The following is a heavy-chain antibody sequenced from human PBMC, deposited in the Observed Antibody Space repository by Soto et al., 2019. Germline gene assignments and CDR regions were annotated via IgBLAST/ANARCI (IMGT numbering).Heavy chain of an antibody. J-gene: IGHJ6*02. CDR1: GDSIGGVGY. CDR3: ARRGGSSSGYYYYAMDV. CDR2: ISSSGST. D-gene: IGHD6-6*01. V-gene: IGHV4-31*03. Sequence: QVQLQQSGPGLLKPSQILSLTCTVSGDSIGGVGYWSWIRQFPGRGLEWIGCISSSGSTYYNPDLKSRVTISVDTSETEFSPNVTSVTAAYTAVYYCARRGGSSSGYYYYAMDVWGQGTTVTVSS.